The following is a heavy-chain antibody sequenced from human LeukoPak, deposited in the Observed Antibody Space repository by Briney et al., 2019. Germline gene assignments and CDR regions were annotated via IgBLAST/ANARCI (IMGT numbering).Heavy chain of an antibody. Sequence: GGSLRLSCAASGFTFSSYAIHWARQAPGKGLEWVAVISYDGSNKYYADSVKGRLTISRDNSKNTLYLQMGSLRAEDMAVYYCARDGLEQDYYYMDVWGKGTTVTVSS. V-gene: IGHV3-30*14. CDR3: ARDGLEQDYYYMDV. J-gene: IGHJ6*03. CDR2: ISYDGSNK. CDR1: GFTFSSYA. D-gene: IGHD1/OR15-1a*01.